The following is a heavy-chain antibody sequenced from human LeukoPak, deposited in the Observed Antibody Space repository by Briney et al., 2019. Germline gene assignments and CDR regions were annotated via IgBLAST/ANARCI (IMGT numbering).Heavy chain of an antibody. CDR1: GYSISSGYY. V-gene: IGHV4-38-2*01. D-gene: IGHD3-10*01. CDR2: IYHSGST. Sequence: SETLSLTXAVSGYSISSGYYWGWIRQPPGKGPEWIGSIYHSGSTYYNPSLKSRVTISVDTSKNQFSLKLSSVTAADTAVYYCAVIINWFDPWGQGTLVTVSS. J-gene: IGHJ5*02. CDR3: AVIINWFDP.